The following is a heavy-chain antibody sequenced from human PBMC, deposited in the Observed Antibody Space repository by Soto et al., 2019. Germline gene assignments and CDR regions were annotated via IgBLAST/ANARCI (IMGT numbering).Heavy chain of an antibody. V-gene: IGHV3-23*01. CDR2: ISGSGGST. D-gene: IGHD1-26*01. Sequence: EVQLLESGGGLVQPGGSLRLSCAASGFTFSSYAMRWVRQAPGKGLEWVSAISGSGGSTYYADSVKGPFTISRDTSKNPLYLHMTSLRAEDTAVYYCARRGSGSYYDYWGQGTLVTVSS. J-gene: IGHJ4*02. CDR3: ARRGSGSYYDY. CDR1: GFTFSSYA.